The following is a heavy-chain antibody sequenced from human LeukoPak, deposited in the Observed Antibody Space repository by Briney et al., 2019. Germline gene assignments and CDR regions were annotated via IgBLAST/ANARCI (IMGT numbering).Heavy chain of an antibody. CDR2: INPNSGGT. J-gene: IGHJ4*02. D-gene: IGHD5-12*01. CDR1: GYTFTGYY. Sequence: GASVKVSCKASGYTFTGYYMHCVRQAPGRGLERMGWINPNSGGTNYAQKFQGRVTMTRDTSISTAYMELSGLRSDDTAVYYCARDLGSGYDYFDYWGQGTLVTVSS. V-gene: IGHV1-2*02. CDR3: ARDLGSGYDYFDY.